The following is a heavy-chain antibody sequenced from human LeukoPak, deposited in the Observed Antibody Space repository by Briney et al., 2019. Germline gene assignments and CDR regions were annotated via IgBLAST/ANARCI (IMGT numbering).Heavy chain of an antibody. CDR2: ISGSGGST. J-gene: IGHJ5*02. Sequence: GGSLRLSCAASGFTFSSYAMSWIRQAPGKGLEWVSAISGSGGSTYYADSVKGRFTISRDNSKNTLYLQMNSLRAEDTAVYYCAKAAQVGGWEPPHHWGQGTLVTVSS. CDR3: AKAAQVGGWEPPHH. V-gene: IGHV3-23*01. CDR1: GFTFSSYA. D-gene: IGHD1-26*01.